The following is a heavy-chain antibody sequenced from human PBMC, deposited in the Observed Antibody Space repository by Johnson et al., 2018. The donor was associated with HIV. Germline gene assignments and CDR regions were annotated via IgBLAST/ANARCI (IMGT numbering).Heavy chain of an antibody. CDR2: INWNGGST. J-gene: IGHJ3*02. CDR1: GFTFDDYG. D-gene: IGHD1-26*01. V-gene: IGHV3-20*04. CDR3: ARVMYSGSYYPGNAFEI. Sequence: VQLVESGGGVVRPGGSLRLSCAASGFTFDDYGMSWVRQAPGKGLEWVSGINWNGGSTGYADSVKGRFTISRDNAKNSLYLQMNSLRAEDTALYYCARVMYSGSYYPGNAFEIWGQGTMVTVSS.